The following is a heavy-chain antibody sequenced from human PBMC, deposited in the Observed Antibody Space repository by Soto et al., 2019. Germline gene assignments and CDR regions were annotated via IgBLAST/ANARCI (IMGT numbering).Heavy chain of an antibody. CDR3: ARVRVDYYDSSGYYLFDY. CDR2: IYYSGST. J-gene: IGHJ4*02. V-gene: IGHV4-30-4*02. CDR1: GGSISSGDYY. Sequence: SDTLSLTCTVSGGSISSGDYYWSWIRQPPWKGLEWIGYIYYSGSTYYNPSLKSRVTISVDTSKNQFSLKLSSVTAADTAVYYCARVRVDYYDSSGYYLFDYWGQGXLVTVDS. D-gene: IGHD3-22*01.